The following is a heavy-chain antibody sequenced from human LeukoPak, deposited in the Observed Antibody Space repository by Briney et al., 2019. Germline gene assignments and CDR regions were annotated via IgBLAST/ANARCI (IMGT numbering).Heavy chain of an antibody. CDR2: ISGSGGST. V-gene: IGHV3-23*01. J-gene: IGHJ4*02. CDR3: ARDLSRGAPDYFDN. CDR1: GFTFSSYA. D-gene: IGHD3-10*01. Sequence: GGSLRLSCAASGFTFSSYAMSWVRQAPGKGLEWVSAISGSGGSTYYADSVKGRFTISRDNSTNTLSLQMNSLRPEDTAIYYCARDLSRGAPDYFDNWGQGTLVTVSS.